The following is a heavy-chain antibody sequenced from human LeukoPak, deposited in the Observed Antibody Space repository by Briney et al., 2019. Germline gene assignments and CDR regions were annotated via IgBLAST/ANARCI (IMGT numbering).Heavy chain of an antibody. D-gene: IGHD2-15*01. CDR2: INSDGSWT. J-gene: IGHJ4*02. CDR3: VSFDETY. CDR1: GNYW. V-gene: IGHV3-74*01. Sequence: GGSLILSCAASGNYWMHWVRQAPGQGLVWVSHINSDGSWTGYADSVKGRFTISKDNDKNMVYLYMNSLRVDDTAVYYCVSFDETYWGRGTLITVSS.